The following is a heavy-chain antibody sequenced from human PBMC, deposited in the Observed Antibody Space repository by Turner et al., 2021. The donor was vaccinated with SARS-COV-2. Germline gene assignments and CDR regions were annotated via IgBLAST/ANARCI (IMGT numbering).Heavy chain of an antibody. V-gene: IGHV4-59*08. J-gene: IGHJ6*02. CDR3: ARHQGSASGYDHGMNV. CDR1: GGSISSKS. CDR2: FYKIGSL. Sequence: QVRLQESGPGLVRHSETLSLTCTVSGGSISSKSWSWIRQSPGRGLEWIGYFYKIGSLDYNPTLRSRVTISVDTSKNQLSLNLISVTAADTAVYYCARHQGSASGYDHGMNVWGQGTAVIVSS. D-gene: IGHD1-26*01.